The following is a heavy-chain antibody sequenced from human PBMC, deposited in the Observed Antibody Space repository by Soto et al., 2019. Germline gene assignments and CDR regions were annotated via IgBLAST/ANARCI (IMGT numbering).Heavy chain of an antibody. D-gene: IGHD1-26*01. CDR3: AREGGIVGATTVDN. J-gene: IGHJ4*02. CDR2: IYHSGST. V-gene: IGHV4-59*12. CDR1: GGSISSYY. Sequence: SETLSLTCTVSGGSISSYYWSWIRQPPGKGLEWIGYIYHSGSTYYNPSLKSRVTRSADTSKNQFSLKLSSVTDADTAVYYSAREGGIVGATTVDNWGQGTLVTVSS.